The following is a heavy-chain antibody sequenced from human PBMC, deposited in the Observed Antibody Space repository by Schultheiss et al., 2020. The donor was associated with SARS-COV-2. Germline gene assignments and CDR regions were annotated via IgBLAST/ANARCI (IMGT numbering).Heavy chain of an antibody. D-gene: IGHD1-1*01. CDR3: ARGRFLPKTDSRYFDL. Sequence: SQTLSLTCAVSGYSISSYYYWGWIRQPPGKGLEWIGSIYHGGSTYYNPSLKSRVTISVDTSKNQLSLKLSSVTAADTAVYYCARGRFLPKTDSRYFDLWGRGTLVTVSS. V-gene: IGHV4-38-2*01. J-gene: IGHJ2*01. CDR1: GYSISSYYY. CDR2: IYHGGST.